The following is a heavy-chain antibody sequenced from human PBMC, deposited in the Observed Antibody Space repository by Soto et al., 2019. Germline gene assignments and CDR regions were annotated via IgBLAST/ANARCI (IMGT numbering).Heavy chain of an antibody. CDR3: WRDPRNTMTTWAFCY. CDR1: GFTFSNFS. V-gene: IGHV3-30*01. CDR2: ISYLDGTNK. D-gene: IGHD3-22*01. J-gene: IGHJ4*02. Sequence: QVQLVESGGGVVQPGKSLTLSCAGSGFTFSNFSIHWVRQAPGKGLEWVAVISYLDGTNKYYADAVKGRFTISRDNSKRTVFLQMNSRRPEETAIYYCWRDPRNTMTTWAFCYWGQGTLVTVSS.